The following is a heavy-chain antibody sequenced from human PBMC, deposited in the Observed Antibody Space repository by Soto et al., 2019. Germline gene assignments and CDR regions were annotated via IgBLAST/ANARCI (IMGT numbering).Heavy chain of an antibody. CDR3: ATTYSSSWPLENWFDP. D-gene: IGHD6-13*01. CDR2: IIPIFGTA. J-gene: IGHJ5*02. CDR1: GGTFSSYA. V-gene: IGHV1-69*06. Sequence: QVQLVQSGAEVQKPGSSVKVSCKASGGTFSSYAISWVRQAPGQGLEWMGGIIPIFGTANYAQKFQGRVTSTADKATSTAYMELSSLRSEDTAVYYCATTYSSSWPLENWFDPWGQGTLVTVS.